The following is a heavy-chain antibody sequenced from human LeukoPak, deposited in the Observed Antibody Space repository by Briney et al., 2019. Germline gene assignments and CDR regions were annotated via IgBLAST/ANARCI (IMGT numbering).Heavy chain of an antibody. J-gene: IGHJ4*02. CDR3: ARDLSLAAAGVDY. D-gene: IGHD6-13*01. CDR1: GYTFPTYG. Sequence: GASVKVSCKASGYTFPTYGISWVRQAPGQGLEWMGWISAYNANTNYAQKLQGRVTMTTDTSTSTAYMELRSLRPDDTAVYYCARDLSLAAAGVDYWGQGTLVTVSS. V-gene: IGHV1-18*01. CDR2: ISAYNANT.